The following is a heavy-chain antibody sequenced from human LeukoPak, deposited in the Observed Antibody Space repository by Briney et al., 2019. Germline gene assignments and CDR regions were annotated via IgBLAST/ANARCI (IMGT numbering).Heavy chain of an antibody. Sequence: ASVKVSCKASGYTFTGYYMHWVRQAPGQGLEWMGWINPNSGGTNYAQKFQGWVTMTRDTSISTAYMELSRLRSDDTAVYYCARHYYYDSSGAIDYWGQGTLVTVSS. CDR3: ARHYYYDSSGAIDY. V-gene: IGHV1-2*04. D-gene: IGHD3-22*01. J-gene: IGHJ4*02. CDR2: INPNSGGT. CDR1: GYTFTGYY.